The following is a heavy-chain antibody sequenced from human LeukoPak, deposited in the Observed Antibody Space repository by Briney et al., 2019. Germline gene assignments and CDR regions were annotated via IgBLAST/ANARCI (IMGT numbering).Heavy chain of an antibody. Sequence: GGSLRLSCAASDVTFSNYGMQCVRQAPGKGLEWVAFIRYDGSNKYYADSVKGRFTISRDNSKNTLYLQMNSLRAEDTAVYYCAKDVASYGYWGQGTLVTVSS. D-gene: IGHD3-10*01. J-gene: IGHJ4*02. CDR1: DVTFSNYG. CDR3: AKDVASYGY. CDR2: IRYDGSNK. V-gene: IGHV3-30*02.